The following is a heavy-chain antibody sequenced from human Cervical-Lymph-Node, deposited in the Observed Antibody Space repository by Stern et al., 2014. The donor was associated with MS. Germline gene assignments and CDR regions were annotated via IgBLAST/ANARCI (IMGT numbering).Heavy chain of an antibody. CDR1: GFTFSTYA. V-gene: IGHV3-30-3*01. Sequence: VQLVESGGGVVQPGRSLRLSCVASGFTFSTYAMHWVRQAPGKRLEWFAFVSYDGNQRNSTDSVKARFTISRDNSKNTLYLHMNSLRDEDTAVYFCARGGRGVGLEYWGQGALVTVSS. J-gene: IGHJ4*02. CDR3: ARGGRGVGLEY. CDR2: VSYDGNQR. D-gene: IGHD3-10*01.